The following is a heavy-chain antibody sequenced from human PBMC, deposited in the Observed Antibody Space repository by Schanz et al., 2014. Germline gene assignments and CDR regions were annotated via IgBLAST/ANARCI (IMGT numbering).Heavy chain of an antibody. V-gene: IGHV1-8*01. J-gene: IGHJ6*03. CDR3: ARLGTGMAVAGSVIDSYYYYMDV. CDR2: MNPNSGNT. Sequence: QVHLVQSGAEVKKPGASVKVSCKASGYNITSNDVTWVRQATGQGLEWMGWMNPNSGNTVYAQKCQGRVTMNRNGSISTAYMELSSLRSEDTAVYYCARLGTGMAVAGSVIDSYYYYMDVWGEGTTVTVSS. CDR1: GYNITSND. D-gene: IGHD6-19*01.